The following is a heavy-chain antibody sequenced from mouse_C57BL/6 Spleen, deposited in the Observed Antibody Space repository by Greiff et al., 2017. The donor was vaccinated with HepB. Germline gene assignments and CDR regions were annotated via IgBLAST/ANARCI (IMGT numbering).Heavy chain of an antibody. J-gene: IGHJ4*01. V-gene: IGHV2-2*01. CDR3: ARERDGRAMDY. CDR1: GFSLTSYG. D-gene: IGHD1-1*02. Sequence: VMLVESGPGLVQPSQSLSITCTVSGFSLTSYGVHWVRQSPGKGLEWLGVIWSGGSTDYNAAFISRLSISKDNSKSQVFFKMNSLQADDTAIYYCARERDGRAMDYWGQGTSVTVSS. CDR2: IWSGGST.